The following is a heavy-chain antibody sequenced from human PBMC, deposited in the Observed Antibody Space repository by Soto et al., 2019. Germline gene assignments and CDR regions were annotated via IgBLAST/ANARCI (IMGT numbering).Heavy chain of an antibody. J-gene: IGHJ6*02. Sequence: QVQLEESGPGLVRPWETLSLTCAVFGGSVRSDRYYWTWIRQPPGMGLEWIGYVDHSGSTGYNPSLVRRATLSLDKSKSLVSLELRSLTDADTAGYVCARMACANGVCLYASCGLAVWGQGIPVTVSS. CDR2: VDHSGST. D-gene: IGHD2-8*01. CDR3: ARMACANGVCLYASCGLAV. CDR1: GGSVRSDRYY. V-gene: IGHV4-61*01.